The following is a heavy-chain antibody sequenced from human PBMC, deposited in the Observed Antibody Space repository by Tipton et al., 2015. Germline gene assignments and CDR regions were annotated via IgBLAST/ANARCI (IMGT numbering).Heavy chain of an antibody. CDR1: GFTFSNYG. CDR2: ISASGGTT. CDR3: ARGGGDTSAPFLFDN. J-gene: IGHJ4*02. Sequence: GSLRLSCAASGFTFSNYGMSWVRQAPQKGLEWVSAISASGGTTNYADSVKGRFTISRDNSKNTLSLQMNSLRVEDTAVYYCARGGGDTSAPFLFDNWGQGTLVTVSS. V-gene: IGHV3-23*01. D-gene: IGHD6-19*01.